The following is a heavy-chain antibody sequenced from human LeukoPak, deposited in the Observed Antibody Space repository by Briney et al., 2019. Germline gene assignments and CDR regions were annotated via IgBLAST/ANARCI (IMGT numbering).Heavy chain of an antibody. CDR3: ARTRGDCSGGSCYFDAFDI. J-gene: IGHJ3*02. Sequence: GGSLRLSCAASGFTFSSYWMHWVRQATGKGLVWVSRINSDGSSTTYADSVKGRFTISRDNAKNTLYLQMNSLRAEDTAVYYCARTRGDCSGGSCYFDAFDIWGQGTMATVSS. CDR2: INSDGSST. D-gene: IGHD2-15*01. V-gene: IGHV3-74*01. CDR1: GFTFSSYW.